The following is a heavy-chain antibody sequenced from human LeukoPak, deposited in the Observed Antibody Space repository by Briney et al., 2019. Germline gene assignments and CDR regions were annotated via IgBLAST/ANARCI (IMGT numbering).Heavy chain of an antibody. D-gene: IGHD6-13*01. CDR3: ASQRIAAAGTLLGY. V-gene: IGHV1-8*01. Sequence: ASVKVSCKASGYTFTSYDINWVRQATGQGLEWMGWMNPNSGNTGYAQKFQGRVTMTRNTSISTAYMELSSLRSEDTAVYYCASQRIAAAGTLLGYWGQGTLVTVSS. CDR2: MNPNSGNT. J-gene: IGHJ4*02. CDR1: GYTFTSYD.